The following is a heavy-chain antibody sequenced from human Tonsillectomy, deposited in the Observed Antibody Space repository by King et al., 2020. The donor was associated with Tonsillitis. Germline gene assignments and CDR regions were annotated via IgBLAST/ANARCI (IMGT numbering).Heavy chain of an antibody. D-gene: IGHD6-19*01. CDR1: GGSISSYY. CDR3: ARDMGITEWLVAFDY. J-gene: IGHJ4*02. Sequence: QLQESGPGLVKPSETLSLTCTVSGGSISSYYWSWIRQPAGKGLEWIGRIYTSGSTNYNPSLKRRVTMSVDTSKNQFSLKLSSVTAADTAVYYCARDMGITEWLVAFDYWGQGTLVTVSS. CDR2: IYTSGST. V-gene: IGHV4-4*07.